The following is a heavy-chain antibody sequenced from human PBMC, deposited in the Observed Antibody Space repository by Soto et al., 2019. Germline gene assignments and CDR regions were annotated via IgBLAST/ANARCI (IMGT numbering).Heavy chain of an antibody. D-gene: IGHD3-10*01. CDR2: IIPIFGTA. J-gene: IGHJ6*02. CDR3: ARGDRERLLWFGELLDPTGGYYGMDV. Sequence: QVQLVQSGAEVKKPGSSVKVSCKASGGTFSSYAISWVRQAPGQGLEWMGGIIPIFGTANYAQKFQGRVTITADESTSTAYMELSSLRSEDTAVYYCARGDRERLLWFGELLDPTGGYYGMDVWGQGTTVTVSS. CDR1: GGTFSSYA. V-gene: IGHV1-69*01.